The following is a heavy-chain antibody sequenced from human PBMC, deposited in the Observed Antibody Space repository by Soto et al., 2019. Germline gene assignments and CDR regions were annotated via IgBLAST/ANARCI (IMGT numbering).Heavy chain of an antibody. D-gene: IGHD1-26*01. V-gene: IGHV4-61*01. CDR1: GGSVTSGTYY. CDR2: IYYTGST. J-gene: IGHJ3*02. Sequence: QVQLQESGPGLVKPSETLSLTCTVSGGSVTSGTYYWSWFRQPPGKGLEWIGYIYYTGSTNYNPSLKSRVTISVDTSKNQFSLKLSSVTAAETAVYYCARGAPTSDAFHIWGQGTIGTVSS. CDR3: ARGAPTSDAFHI.